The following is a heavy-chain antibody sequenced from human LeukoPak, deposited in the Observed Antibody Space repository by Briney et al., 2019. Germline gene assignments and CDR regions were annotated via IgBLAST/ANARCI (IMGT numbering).Heavy chain of an antibody. J-gene: IGHJ4*02. CDR2: IYNSGST. D-gene: IGHD5-24*01. Sequence: SETLSLTCTVSGVSLSSYHWTWIRQPPGEGLEWIGHIYNSGSTNYNPSLRGRVTISLDTFKNQVSLKLSSVTAADTAMYYCARKDGDGWGQGTLVTVSS. CDR3: ARKDGDG. V-gene: IGHV4-59*01. CDR1: GVSLSSYH.